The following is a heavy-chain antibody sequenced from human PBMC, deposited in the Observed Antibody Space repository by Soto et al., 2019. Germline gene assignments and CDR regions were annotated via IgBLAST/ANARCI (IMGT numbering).Heavy chain of an antibody. CDR1: WSSFTDYK. CDR2: VDPNGGGS. J-gene: IGHJ4*02. D-gene: IGHD4-17*01. Sequence: ASVPVSCKTSWSSFTDYKLHWVRQAPGQGLEWMGWVDPNGGGSNSAQKFQGSVTMTWDTSITTAYLDLTRLTTNDTATYFCATWVDYGDFEGFDFWGQGTLVTVSS. V-gene: IGHV1-2*04. CDR3: ATWVDYGDFEGFDF.